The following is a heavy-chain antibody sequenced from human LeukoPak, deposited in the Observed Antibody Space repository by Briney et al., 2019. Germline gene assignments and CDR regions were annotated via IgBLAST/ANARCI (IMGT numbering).Heavy chain of an antibody. CDR2: IKQDGSEQ. V-gene: IGHV3-7*01. Sequence: PGGSLRLSCAAFGFTLSSHWMSWVRQGPGKGLEWVANIKQDGSEQYYADSVRGRFTISRDNAKNSLYLQMNSLRDEDTAVYYCARDNPIVGATITLDYWGQGALVTVSS. CDR3: ARDNPIVGATITLDY. J-gene: IGHJ4*02. D-gene: IGHD1-26*01. CDR1: GFTLSSHW.